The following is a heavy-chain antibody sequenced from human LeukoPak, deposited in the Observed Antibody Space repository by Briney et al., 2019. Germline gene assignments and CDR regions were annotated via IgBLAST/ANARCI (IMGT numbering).Heavy chain of an antibody. D-gene: IGHD1/OR15-1a*01. CDR3: AKQVASGFDP. V-gene: IGHV3-48*03. J-gene: IGHJ5*02. CDR1: GFTFSSYE. Sequence: GGSLRLSCAASGFTFSSYEMNWVRQAPGKGLEWVSYVSSSGTTIYYADSVKGRFTVSRDNAKNSLYLQMNSLRAEDTAVYYCAKQVASGFDPWGQGTLVTVSS. CDR2: VSSSGTTI.